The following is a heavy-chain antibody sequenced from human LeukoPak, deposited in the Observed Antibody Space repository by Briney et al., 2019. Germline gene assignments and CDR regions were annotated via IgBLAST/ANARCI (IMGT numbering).Heavy chain of an antibody. CDR1: GGSISSGGYY. CDR2: IYYSGST. V-gene: IGHV4-31*03. Sequence: NSSETLSLTCTVSGGSISSGGYYWSWIRQHPGKGLEWIGYIYYSGSTYYNPSLKSRVTISVDTSKNQFSLKLSSVTAADTAVYYCARPLIAAAGLRPGGAFDIWGQGTMVTVSS. CDR3: ARPLIAAAGLRPGGAFDI. D-gene: IGHD6-13*01. J-gene: IGHJ3*02.